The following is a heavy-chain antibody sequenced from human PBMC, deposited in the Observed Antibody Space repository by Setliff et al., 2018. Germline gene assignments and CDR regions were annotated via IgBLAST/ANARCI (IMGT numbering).Heavy chain of an antibody. CDR3: TRGTFSDFWSGDYYDY. CDR2: ISSDSRTT. D-gene: IGHD3-3*01. CDR1: GITFRTYS. J-gene: IGHJ4*02. V-gene: IGHV3-48*01. Sequence: PGGSMRLSCAASGITFRTYSLNWVRQAPGRGLEWISFISSDSRTTYYADSVKGRFTISRDNAKNTLDLQMNSLRAEDSAMYYCTRGTFSDFWSGDYYDYWGQGTLVTAPQ.